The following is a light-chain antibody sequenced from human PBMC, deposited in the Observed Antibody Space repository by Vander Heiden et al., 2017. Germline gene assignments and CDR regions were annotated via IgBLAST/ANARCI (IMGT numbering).Light chain of an antibody. CDR2: WAS. Sequence: DIVMTQSPDSLAVCLGERATINCKSSQSVLYSSNSKNYLAWYQQKPGQPPKLLIYWASTRDSGVPDRFSGSGSGTDFTLTISSLQAADVAVYYCQQYYTTPWTFGQGTKVELK. CDR1: QSVLYSSNSKNY. V-gene: IGKV4-1*01. J-gene: IGKJ1*01. CDR3: QQYYTTPWT.